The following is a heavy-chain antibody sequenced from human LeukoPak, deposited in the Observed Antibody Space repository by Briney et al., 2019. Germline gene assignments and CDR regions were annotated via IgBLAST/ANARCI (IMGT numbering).Heavy chain of an antibody. CDR2: MNPNSGNT. CDR3: ARVTRFLEWLTPNYYYYYMDV. Sequence: ASVKVSCKASGYTFTSYDINWVRQATGQGLEWMRWMNPNSGNTGYAQKFQGRVTITRNTSISTAYMELSSLRSEDTAVYYCARVTRFLEWLTPNYYYYYMDVWGKGTTVTVSS. J-gene: IGHJ6*03. V-gene: IGHV1-8*03. CDR1: GYTFTSYD. D-gene: IGHD3-3*01.